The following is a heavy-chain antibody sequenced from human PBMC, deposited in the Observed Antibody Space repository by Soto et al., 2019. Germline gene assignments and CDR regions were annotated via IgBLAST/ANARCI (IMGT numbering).Heavy chain of an antibody. D-gene: IGHD3-16*01. J-gene: IGHJ4*02. V-gene: IGHV4-59*01. CDR3: ARVWGYYFDF. CDR1: GGSISSYY. CDR2: IYYSGST. Sequence: SETLSLTCTISGGSISSYYWSWIRQPPGKALEWIGYIYYSGSTNYNPSLKSRVTISVDTPKNQFSLNLSSVTAADTAVYYCARVWGYYFDFWGQGTLVTVSS.